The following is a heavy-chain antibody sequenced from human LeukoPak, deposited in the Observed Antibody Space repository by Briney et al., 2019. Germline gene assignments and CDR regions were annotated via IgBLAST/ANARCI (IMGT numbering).Heavy chain of an antibody. CDR2: YSGDT. CDR3: ARDGVGATPHGYYFDY. J-gene: IGHJ4*02. CDR1: GGSISSYY. D-gene: IGHD1-26*01. Sequence: SETLSLTCTVSGGSISSYYWSWIRQPPGKGLEWIGYSGDTNSNPSLKSRVTISLDTSKNQFSLKLSSVTAADTAVYYCARDGVGATPHGYYFDYWGQGTLVTVSS. V-gene: IGHV4-59*01.